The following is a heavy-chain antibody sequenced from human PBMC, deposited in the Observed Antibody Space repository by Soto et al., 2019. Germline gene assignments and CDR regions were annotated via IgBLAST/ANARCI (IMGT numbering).Heavy chain of an antibody. V-gene: IGHV3-15*07. CDR3: VSHFYGDLGLDY. Sequence: EVQLVESGGGLVKPGESLRLSCAASGFTFSNAWMNWVRQAPGKGLEWVGLIRKKAHGGTTDYAAPVKGRFTISRDDPKDTLYLQMNSLTTEDTAVYYCVSHFYGDLGLDYWGQGTLVTVSS. J-gene: IGHJ4*02. D-gene: IGHD4-17*01. CDR2: IRKKAHGGTT. CDR1: GFTFSNAW.